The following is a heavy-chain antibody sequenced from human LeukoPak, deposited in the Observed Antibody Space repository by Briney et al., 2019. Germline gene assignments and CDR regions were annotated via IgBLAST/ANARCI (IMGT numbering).Heavy chain of an antibody. V-gene: IGHV4-4*07. Sequence: SETLSLTCTVSGGSISSYYWSWIRRPAGKGLEWIGRIYTSGSTNYNPFLKSRVTISVDTSKNQFSLELSSVTAADTAVYYCARNLWGGHYLEDGWGQGTTVTVSS. D-gene: IGHD3-16*01. J-gene: IGHJ6*02. CDR1: GGSISSYY. CDR3: ARNLWGGHYLEDG. CDR2: IYTSGST.